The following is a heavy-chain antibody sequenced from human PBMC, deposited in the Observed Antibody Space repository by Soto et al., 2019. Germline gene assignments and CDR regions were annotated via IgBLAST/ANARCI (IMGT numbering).Heavy chain of an antibody. J-gene: IGHJ4*02. Sequence: GGSLRLSCAASGFTFSSYAMSWVRQAPGKGLEWVSAISGSGGSTYYADSVKGRFTISRDNSKNTLYLQMNSLRAEDTAVYYCAKDRGEIDDFWSGYYPLDYWGQGTLVTVSS. V-gene: IGHV3-23*01. CDR3: AKDRGEIDDFWSGYYPLDY. CDR1: GFTFSSYA. D-gene: IGHD3-3*01. CDR2: ISGSGGST.